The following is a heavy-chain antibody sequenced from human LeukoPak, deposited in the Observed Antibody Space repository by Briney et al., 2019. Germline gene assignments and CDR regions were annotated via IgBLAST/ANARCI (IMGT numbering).Heavy chain of an antibody. CDR3: ARDLYGSGTRFDY. CDR1: GGSISNSNW. CDR2: VFHSGST. D-gene: IGHD3-10*01. V-gene: IGHV4-4*02. Sequence: SETLSHTCAVSGGSISNSNWWSWVRQPPGKGLEWIGEVFHSGSTNYNPSLKSRVTVSVDKSKNQFSLKLNSVTAADTAVYYCARDLYGSGTRFDYWGQGTLVTVSS. J-gene: IGHJ4*02.